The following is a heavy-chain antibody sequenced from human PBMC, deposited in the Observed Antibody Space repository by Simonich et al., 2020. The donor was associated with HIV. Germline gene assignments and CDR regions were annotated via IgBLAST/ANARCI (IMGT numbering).Heavy chain of an antibody. CDR1: GGSFSGYY. J-gene: IGHJ3*02. CDR2: INHSGRT. CDR3: ARRVYYYDSSDYLVPDALDI. Sequence: QVQLQQWGAGLLKPSETLYLTCGVYGGSFSGYYWSWIRQPPGKGLDWIGEINHSGRTNYNWSLKSRGTISEDTSKNQFSLKLSSVTAADTAVYYCARRVYYYDSSDYLVPDALDIWGRGTMVIVSS. V-gene: IGHV4-34*01. D-gene: IGHD3-22*01.